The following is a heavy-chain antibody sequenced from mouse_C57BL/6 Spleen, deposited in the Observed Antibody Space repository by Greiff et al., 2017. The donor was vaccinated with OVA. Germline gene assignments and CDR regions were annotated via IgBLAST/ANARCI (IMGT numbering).Heavy chain of an antibody. CDR3: ARGLIYDGYLYAMDY. D-gene: IGHD2-3*01. CDR1: GFTFSDYG. Sequence: EVHLVESGGGLVKPGGSLKLSCAASGFTFSDYGMHWVRQAPEKGLEWVAYISSGSSTIYYADTVKGRFTISRDNAKNTLFLQMTSLRSEDTAMYYCARGLIYDGYLYAMDYWGQGTSVTVSS. CDR2: ISSGSSTI. V-gene: IGHV5-17*01. J-gene: IGHJ4*01.